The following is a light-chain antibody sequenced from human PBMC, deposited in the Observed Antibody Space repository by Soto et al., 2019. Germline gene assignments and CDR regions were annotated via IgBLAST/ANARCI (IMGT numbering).Light chain of an antibody. V-gene: IGLV1-47*01. Sequence: QSVLTQPPSASVTPGQRVRISCSGSSSNIGNNDVYWYQQFPGTAPKLVVYKNNQRPSGVPDRFSGSYSGTSASLAISGLRSEDEAEYYWAAWDDSLGEVFGTVTKLTVL. J-gene: IGLJ1*01. CDR3: AAWDDSLGEV. CDR2: KNN. CDR1: SSNIGNND.